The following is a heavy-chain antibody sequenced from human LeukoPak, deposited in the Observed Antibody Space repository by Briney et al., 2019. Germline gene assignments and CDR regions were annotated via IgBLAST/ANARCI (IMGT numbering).Heavy chain of an antibody. Sequence: GGSLRLSCAASGFTFNTFNMNWVRQAPGKGLEWVSSITSGGDYIYYADSVKGRFTTSRDNAKNSLSLQLNSLRVEDTAVYYCARGHYDVLAASYKWTSDYWGQGTLVTVSS. CDR3: ARGHYDVLAASYKWTSDY. J-gene: IGHJ4*02. V-gene: IGHV3-21*01. CDR1: GFTFNTFN. CDR2: ITSGGDYI. D-gene: IGHD3-9*01.